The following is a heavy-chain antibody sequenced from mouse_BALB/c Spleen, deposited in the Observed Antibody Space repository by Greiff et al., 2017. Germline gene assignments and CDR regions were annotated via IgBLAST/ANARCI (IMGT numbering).Heavy chain of an antibody. V-gene: IGHV1-7*01. Sequence: VKLQESGAELAKPGASVKMSCKASGYTFTSYWMHWVKQRPGQGLEWIGYINPSTGYTEYNQKFKDKATLTADKSSSTAYMQLSSLTSEDSAVYYCARRGTVVAPFDYWGQGTTLTVSS. CDR1: GYTFTSYW. CDR2: INPSTGYT. J-gene: IGHJ2*01. CDR3: ARRGTVVAPFDY. D-gene: IGHD1-1*01.